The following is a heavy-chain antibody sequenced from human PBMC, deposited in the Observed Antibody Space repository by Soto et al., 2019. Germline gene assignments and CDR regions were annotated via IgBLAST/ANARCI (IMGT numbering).Heavy chain of an antibody. J-gene: IGHJ4*02. CDR1: RYTFISYG. Sequence: QVQLVQSGAEVKKPGASVKVSCKASRYTFISYGFSWVPQAPGQRLEGMGWINVYNGKTNYAQTFQGRVTMTTDTSTTTAYMELRSLRSDDTAMYYCARVKGPTQPFDYWGQGTLVTVSS. CDR3: ARVKGPTQPFDY. V-gene: IGHV1-18*01. D-gene: IGHD2-2*01. CDR2: INVYNGKT.